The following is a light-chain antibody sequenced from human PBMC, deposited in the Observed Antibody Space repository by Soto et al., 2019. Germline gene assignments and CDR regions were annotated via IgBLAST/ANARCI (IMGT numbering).Light chain of an antibody. CDR3: LLVYGGTVV. CDR2: DTT. J-gene: IGLJ2*01. V-gene: IGLV7-46*01. Sequence: QTVVTQEPSLTVSPGGTVILTCASSTGAVTSGHYPYWFQQKPGQAPKTLIYDTTNKQSWSPARFSGSLLGGKAALNLSGAQSEDEADCYRLLVYGGTVVFGGGTKLSVL. CDR1: TGAVTSGHY.